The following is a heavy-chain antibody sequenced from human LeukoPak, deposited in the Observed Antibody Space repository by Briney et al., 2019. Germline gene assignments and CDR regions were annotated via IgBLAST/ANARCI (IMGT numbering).Heavy chain of an antibody. Sequence: SQTLSLTCAIPGDSVSSNSVTWNWIRQSPSRGLEWLGRTYYRSTWYNDYAVSVRGRITVNPDTSKNQFSLHLNSVTPEDTAVYYCARRLAQYDCFDPWGQGILVTVSS. V-gene: IGHV6-1*01. D-gene: IGHD3-9*01. CDR3: ARRLAQYDCFDP. CDR1: GDSVSSNSVT. CDR2: TYYRSTWYN. J-gene: IGHJ5*02.